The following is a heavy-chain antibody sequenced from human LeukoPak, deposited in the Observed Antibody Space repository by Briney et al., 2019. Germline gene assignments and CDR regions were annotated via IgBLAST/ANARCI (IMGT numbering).Heavy chain of an antibody. CDR1: GGSISSGSYY. CDR3: ARAGRRWTFGTNWYFDL. J-gene: IGHJ2*01. D-gene: IGHD4-23*01. V-gene: IGHV4-61*02. CDR2: IYTSGST. Sequence: PSETLSLTCTVSGGSISSGSYYWSWIRQPAGKGLEWIGRIYTSGSTNYNPSLKSRVTISVDTSKNQSSLKLSSVTAADTAVYYCARAGRRWTFGTNWYFDLWGRGTLVTVSS.